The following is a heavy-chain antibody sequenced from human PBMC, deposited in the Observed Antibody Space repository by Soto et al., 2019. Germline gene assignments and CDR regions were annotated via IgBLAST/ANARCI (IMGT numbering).Heavy chain of an antibody. CDR3: ARDWNSND. CDR1: GFTFSDYF. D-gene: IGHD1-7*01. Sequence: GGSLRLSCAASGFTFSDYFMSWIRQAPGKGLECVSYITSSSTIYYSDSAKGRFTISRYNAKNSLFLQMDSLRAEDTAVYYCARDWNSNDWGQGTLVTV. J-gene: IGHJ4*02. V-gene: IGHV3-11*01. CDR2: ITSSSTI.